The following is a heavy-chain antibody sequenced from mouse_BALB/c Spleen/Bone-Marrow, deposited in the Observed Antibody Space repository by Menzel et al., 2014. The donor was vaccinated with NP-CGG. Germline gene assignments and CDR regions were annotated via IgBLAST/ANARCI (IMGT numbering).Heavy chain of an antibody. D-gene: IGHD2-14*01. CDR3: ARHHRYAYYFDY. CDR2: IHPNSGNT. Sequence: QVQLKQSGSVLVRPGAPVKLSCKASGYTFTNSWIHWAKQRPGQGLEWIGEIHPNSGNTNFNEKFKVKATLTVDTSSSTAYVDLSSLTAEDSAVYYCARHHRYAYYFDYWGQGTTLTVSS. CDR1: GYTFTNSW. V-gene: IGHV1S130*01. J-gene: IGHJ2*01.